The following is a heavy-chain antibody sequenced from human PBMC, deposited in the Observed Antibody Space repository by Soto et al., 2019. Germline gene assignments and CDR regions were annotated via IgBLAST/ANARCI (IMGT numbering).Heavy chain of an antibody. D-gene: IGHD3-22*01. V-gene: IGHV3-7*01. CDR3: ATNADYYDNTSSYFPIHYFDY. CDR2: IKKDGSEK. Sequence: GGSLRLSCGASGFTFSTYWMTWVRQAPGKGLEWVANIKKDGSEKYYADSVKGRFSISRDNAKNSLYLQMNSLRAEDTAVYYSATNADYYDNTSSYFPIHYFDYWGQGNLVTVSS. CDR1: GFTFSTYW. J-gene: IGHJ4*02.